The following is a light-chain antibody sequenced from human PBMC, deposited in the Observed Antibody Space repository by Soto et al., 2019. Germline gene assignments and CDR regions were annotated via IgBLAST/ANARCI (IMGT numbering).Light chain of an antibody. CDR1: QSVSIY. CDR3: QQRSNWTYT. V-gene: IGKV3-11*01. J-gene: IGKJ2*01. CDR2: DAS. Sequence: EIVLTQSPATLSLSPGERATLSCRASQSVSIYLAWYQQKPGQAPSLLIYDASNRATGIPARFSGSGSGTDFTLTISSLEPEDFAVYYCQQRSNWTYTFGQGTKLEIK.